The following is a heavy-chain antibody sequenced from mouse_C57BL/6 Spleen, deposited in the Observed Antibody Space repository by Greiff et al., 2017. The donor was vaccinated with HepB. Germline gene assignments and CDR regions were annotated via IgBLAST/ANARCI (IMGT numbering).Heavy chain of an antibody. V-gene: IGHV2-6*03. CDR3: ARWGDYEGYAMDY. CDR1: GFSLTSYG. D-gene: IGHD2-13*01. J-gene: IGHJ4*01. CDR2: IWSDGST. Sequence: QVQLKESGPGLVAPSQSLSITCTVSGFSLTSYGVHWVRQPPGKGLEWLVVIWSDGSTTYNSALKSRLSISKDNSKSQVFLKMNSLQTDDTAMYYCARWGDYEGYAMDYWGQGTSVTVSS.